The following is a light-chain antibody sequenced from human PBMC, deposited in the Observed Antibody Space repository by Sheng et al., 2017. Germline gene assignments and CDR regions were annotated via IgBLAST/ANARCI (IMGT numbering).Light chain of an antibody. V-gene: IGKV1-5*03. CDR3: HQYYRTPYT. CDR1: QSVSTW. Sequence: DIQMTQSPSSLSASVGDRVSITCRASQSVSTWLAWYQQKPGKAPKLLIYKASTLQSGVPSRFSGSGSGTDFTLTISSLQAEDVAAYYCHQYYRTPYTFGQGTKLDIK. J-gene: IGKJ2*01. CDR2: KAS.